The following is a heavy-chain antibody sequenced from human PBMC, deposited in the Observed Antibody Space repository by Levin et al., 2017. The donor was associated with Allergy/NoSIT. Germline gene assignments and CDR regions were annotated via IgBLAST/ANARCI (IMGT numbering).Heavy chain of an antibody. Sequence: PGGSLRLSCAASGFTFDDYAMHWVRQAPGKGLEWVSGISWNSGSICYADSVKGRFTISRDNAKNSLYLQMISLRTEDTALYYCARDNGGLPDAFDIWGQGTMVIVSS. CDR1: GFTFDDYA. CDR3: ARDNGGLPDAFDI. CDR2: ISWNSGSI. J-gene: IGHJ3*02. V-gene: IGHV3-9*01.